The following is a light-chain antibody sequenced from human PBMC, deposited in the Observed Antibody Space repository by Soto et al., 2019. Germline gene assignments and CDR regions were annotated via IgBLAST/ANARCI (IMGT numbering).Light chain of an antibody. CDR1: QSVSSSF. Sequence: EIVLTQSPGTLSLSAGERATLSCRASQSVTRRASQSVSSSFLAWYQHKPGQAPRLLIYGASSRATGIPDRFSGSASGTDFTLTISRLEPEDSAVYYCQQYDRSPYTFGQGTKLEIK. CDR2: GAS. J-gene: IGKJ2*01. V-gene: IGKV3-20*01. CDR3: QQYDRSPYT.